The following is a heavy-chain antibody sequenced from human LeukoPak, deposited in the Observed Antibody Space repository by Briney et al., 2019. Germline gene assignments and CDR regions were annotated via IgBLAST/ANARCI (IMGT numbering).Heavy chain of an antibody. D-gene: IGHD6-13*01. J-gene: IGHJ6*03. Sequence: GGSLRLSCAASGFTFSSYEMNWVRQAPGKGLEWVAVISYDGSNKYYADSVKGRFTISRDNSKNTLYLQMNSLRAEDTAVYYCARDSYSSSWLYYYYYYMDVWGKGTTVTVSS. CDR2: ISYDGSNK. V-gene: IGHV3-30*04. CDR3: ARDSYSSSWLYYYYYYMDV. CDR1: GFTFSSYE.